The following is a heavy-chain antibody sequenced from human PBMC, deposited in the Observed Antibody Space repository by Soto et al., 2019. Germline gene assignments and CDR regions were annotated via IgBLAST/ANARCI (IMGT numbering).Heavy chain of an antibody. J-gene: IGHJ6*02. V-gene: IGHV4-31*03. CDR1: GGSISSGGYF. CDR3: ARECAAPYYYFGMDV. Sequence: QVQLQESGPGLVKPSQTLSLTCTVSGGSISSGGYFWSWIRQHPGKGLEWIGFINYSGSTYYNPSLKRRVTISVSTSKNQFALQRSSVPAADTAVYYCARECAAPYYYFGMDVWGQGTTVTVSS. D-gene: IGHD6-6*01. CDR2: INYSGST.